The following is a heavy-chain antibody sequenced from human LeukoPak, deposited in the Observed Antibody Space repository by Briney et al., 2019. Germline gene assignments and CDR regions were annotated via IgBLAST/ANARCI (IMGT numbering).Heavy chain of an antibody. D-gene: IGHD3-10*01. J-gene: IGHJ5*02. CDR1: GGTFSSYA. V-gene: IGHV1-69*13. Sequence: ASVKVSCKASGGTFSSYAISWVRQAPGQGLEWMGGIIPIFGRANYARKFQGRVTITADESTSTAYMELSSLRSEDTAVYYCARLPMVRGVIISWFDPWGQGTLVTVST. CDR3: ARLPMVRGVIISWFDP. CDR2: IIPIFGRA.